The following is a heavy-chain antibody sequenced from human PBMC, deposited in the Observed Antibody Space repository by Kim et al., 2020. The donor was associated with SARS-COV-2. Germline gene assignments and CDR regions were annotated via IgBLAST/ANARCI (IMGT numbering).Heavy chain of an antibody. Sequence: GGSLRLSCSASGFTFSDYAISWVRRAPGKGLEWVSATTRSGVGSYYADSVEGRFTVSRDNSKNTLYLQMNSLRVEDTSVYYCAKYGRSCGAVLWGRGTLVIVSS. CDR2: TTRSGVGS. J-gene: IGHJ4*02. V-gene: IGHV3-23*01. CDR3: AKYGRSCGAVL. CDR1: GFTFSDYA. D-gene: IGHD2-15*01.